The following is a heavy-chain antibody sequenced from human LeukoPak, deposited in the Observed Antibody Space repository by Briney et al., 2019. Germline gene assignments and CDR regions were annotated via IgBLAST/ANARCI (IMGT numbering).Heavy chain of an antibody. Sequence: ASVTVSCKASGYTFTSYGISWVRQAPGQGLEWMGWISAYNGNTNYAQKLQGRVTMTTDTSTSTAYMELRSLRSDDTAVYYCARLGYDFWSDYYYYMDVWGKGTTVTVSS. CDR2: ISAYNGNT. CDR1: GYTFTSYG. J-gene: IGHJ6*03. CDR3: ARLGYDFWSDYYYYMDV. D-gene: IGHD3-3*01. V-gene: IGHV1-18*01.